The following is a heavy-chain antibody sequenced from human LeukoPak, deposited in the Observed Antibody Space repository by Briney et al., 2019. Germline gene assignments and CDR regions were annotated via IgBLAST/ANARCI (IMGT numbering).Heavy chain of an antibody. J-gene: IGHJ4*02. D-gene: IGHD6-13*01. V-gene: IGHV4-61*02. Sequence: SSETLSLTCNVSGGAINSRGYYWSWIRQPAGKGLEWIGRIYTSGSTNYNPSLKSRVTISVDTSKNQFSLKLSSVTAADTAVYYCARDPEGYSSSRDGYYFDYWGQGTLVTVSS. CDR2: IYTSGST. CDR3: ARDPEGYSSSRDGYYFDY. CDR1: GGAINSRGYY.